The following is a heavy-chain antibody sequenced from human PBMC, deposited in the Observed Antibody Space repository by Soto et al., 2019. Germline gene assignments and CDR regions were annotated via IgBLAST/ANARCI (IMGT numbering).Heavy chain of an antibody. V-gene: IGHV3-23*01. CDR3: AKTQGYFDL. CDR2: VTGSGGAT. J-gene: IGHJ2*01. Sequence: EVQLLESGGGLVQPGGSLRLSCAASGFTFSSYAMTWVRQAPGKGLEWVSVVTGSGGATNYADSVKGRFTISRDNSKNTLYLQMNSLRAEDTAVYYCAKTQGYFDLWGRGPLVTVSS. CDR1: GFTFSSYA.